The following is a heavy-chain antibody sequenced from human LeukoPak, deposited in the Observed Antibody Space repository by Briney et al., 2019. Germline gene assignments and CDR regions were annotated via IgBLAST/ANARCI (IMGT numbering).Heavy chain of an antibody. CDR1: GYSISSGYF. J-gene: IGHJ5*02. CDR3: AKSIFGVAAASNWFDP. D-gene: IGHD3-3*01. Sequence: PSETPSLTCAVSGYSISSGYFWGWIRQPPGKGLEWIGSIYHSGSTYHNPSLKSRVTISVDTSRNQFSLKVSSVIAADTAVYYCAKSIFGVAAASNWFDPWGQGTLVTVSS. CDR2: IYHSGST. V-gene: IGHV4-38-2*01.